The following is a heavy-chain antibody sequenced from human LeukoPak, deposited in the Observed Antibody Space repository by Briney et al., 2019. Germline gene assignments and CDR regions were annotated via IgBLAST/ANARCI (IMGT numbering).Heavy chain of an antibody. D-gene: IGHD3-10*01. CDR1: GFTFDDYA. Sequence: GGSLRLSCAASGFTFDDYAMNWVRQAPGKGLEWVSSISGSGGSTYYADSVKGRFTISRDNSKNTLYLHMNSLRAEDTAVYYCAKPPRGSGADYWGQGTLVTVSS. CDR2: ISGSGGST. V-gene: IGHV3-23*01. CDR3: AKPPRGSGADY. J-gene: IGHJ4*02.